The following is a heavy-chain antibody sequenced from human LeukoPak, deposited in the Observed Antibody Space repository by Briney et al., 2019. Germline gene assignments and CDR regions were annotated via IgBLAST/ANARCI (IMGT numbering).Heavy chain of an antibody. J-gene: IGHJ3*02. Sequence: SPSETLSLTCTVSGGSISSGSYYWGWIRQPPGKGLEWIGSIYHSGSTYYNPSLKSRVTISVDTSKNQFSLKLSSVTAADAAVYYCARGSTVTTDDAFDIWGQGTMVTVSS. CDR1: GGSISSGSYY. D-gene: IGHD4-17*01. V-gene: IGHV4-39*07. CDR3: ARGSTVTTDDAFDI. CDR2: IYHSGST.